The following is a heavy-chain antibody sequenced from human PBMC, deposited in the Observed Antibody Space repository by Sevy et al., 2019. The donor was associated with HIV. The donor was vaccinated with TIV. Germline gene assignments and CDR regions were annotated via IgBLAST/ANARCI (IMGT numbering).Heavy chain of an antibody. CDR3: AKFAGLYYYYMDV. CDR2: IKQDGSEN. CDR1: GFTFSSYW. D-gene: IGHD3-10*01. Sequence: GGSLRLSCAASGFTFSSYWMSWVRQAPGKGLEWVANIKQDGSENYYVDSVKGRFTISRDNAKKSLYLQMNSLRVEDTAVYYCAKFAGLYYYYMDVWGTGTTVTVSS. V-gene: IGHV3-7*03. J-gene: IGHJ6*03.